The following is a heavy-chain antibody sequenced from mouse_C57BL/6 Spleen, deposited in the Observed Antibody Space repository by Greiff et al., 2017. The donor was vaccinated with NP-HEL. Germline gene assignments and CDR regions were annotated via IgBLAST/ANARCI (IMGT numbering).Heavy chain of an antibody. CDR3: AREEGLRRGYYYAMDY. Sequence: QVQLQQSGAELVRPGTSVKVSCKASGYAFTNYLIEWVKQRPGQGLEWIGVINPGSGGTNYNEKFKGKATLTADKSSSTAYMQLSSLTSEDSAVYFCAREEGLRRGYYYAMDYWGQGTSVTVSS. J-gene: IGHJ4*01. D-gene: IGHD2-4*01. CDR2: INPGSGGT. CDR1: GYAFTNYL. V-gene: IGHV1-54*01.